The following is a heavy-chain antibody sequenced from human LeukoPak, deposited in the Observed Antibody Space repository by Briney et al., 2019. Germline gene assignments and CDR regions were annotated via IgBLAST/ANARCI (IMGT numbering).Heavy chain of an antibody. CDR1: GFTFHDYA. V-gene: IGHV3-9*01. CDR3: AKRSESYSFDY. Sequence: AGGSLRLSCAASGFTFHDYAMHWVRQAPGKGLEWVAGISWNSGVMTYADSVRGRFTISRDNAKDSLILQMDSLTTEDTALYFCAKRSESYSFDYWGQGTLVTVSS. CDR2: ISWNSGVM. D-gene: IGHD3-3*01. J-gene: IGHJ4*02.